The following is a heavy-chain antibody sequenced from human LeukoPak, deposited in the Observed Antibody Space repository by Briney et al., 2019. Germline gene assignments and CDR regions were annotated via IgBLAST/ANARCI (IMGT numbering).Heavy chain of an antibody. D-gene: IGHD3-22*01. Sequence: GGSLRLSCAASGFIFSGYATSWVRQAPGKGLEWVSGISGGGGSTYYADSVKGRFAISRDNSKNRLFLQMNSLRAEDTAVYYCAKAGSGYSYFDHWGQGTLVTVSS. V-gene: IGHV3-23*01. J-gene: IGHJ4*02. CDR3: AKAGSGYSYFDH. CDR1: GFIFSGYA. CDR2: ISGGGGST.